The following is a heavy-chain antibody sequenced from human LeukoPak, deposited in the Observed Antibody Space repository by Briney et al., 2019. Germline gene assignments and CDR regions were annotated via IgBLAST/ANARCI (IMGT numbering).Heavy chain of an antibody. D-gene: IGHD3-10*01. CDR3: AKAEDPYGSGSYYNGYFDY. Sequence: AGGSLRLSCAASGFTFSSYGMHWVRQAPGKGLEWVAVISYDGSNKYYADSVKGRFTISRDNSKNTLYLQMNSLRAEDTAVYYCAKAEDPYGSGSYYNGYFDYWGQGTLVTVSS. J-gene: IGHJ4*02. V-gene: IGHV3-30*18. CDR2: ISYDGSNK. CDR1: GFTFSSYG.